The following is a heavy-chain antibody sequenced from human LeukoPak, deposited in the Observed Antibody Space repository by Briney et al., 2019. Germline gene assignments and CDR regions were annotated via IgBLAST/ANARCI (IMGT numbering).Heavy chain of an antibody. CDR1: GGSFSGYY. CDR3: ARGRAYGGNPTNRCRSCWFDP. D-gene: IGHD4-23*01. V-gene: IGHV4-34*01. Sequence: PSETLSLTCAVYGGSFSGYYWSWIRQPPGKGLEWIGEINHSGSTNYNPSLKSRVTISVDTSKNQFSLKLSSVTAADTAVYYCARGRAYGGNPTNRCRSCWFDPWGQGTLVTVSS. CDR2: INHSGST. J-gene: IGHJ5*02.